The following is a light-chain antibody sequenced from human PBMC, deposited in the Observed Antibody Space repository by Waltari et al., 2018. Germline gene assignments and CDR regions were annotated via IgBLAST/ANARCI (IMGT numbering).Light chain of an antibody. Sequence: EVLMTQSPAALSVSPGESATPSCSATQYLSDNLAWYQHKPGQPPRLLISGASTRAAGVPARFSGGGSGTEFSLTISSLESEDSAIYFCQQYNTWPPSTFGQGTKLEIK. V-gene: IGKV3-15*01. CDR2: GAS. CDR3: QQYNTWPPST. CDR1: QYLSDN. J-gene: IGKJ2*02.